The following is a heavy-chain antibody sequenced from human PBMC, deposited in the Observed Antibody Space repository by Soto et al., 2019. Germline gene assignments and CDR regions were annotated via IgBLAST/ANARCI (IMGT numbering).Heavy chain of an antibody. CDR1: GGSISSGAYY. CDR3: ARVELHYGMDV. Sequence: SETLSLTCTVSGGSISSGAYYWSWLRQPPGKGLEWIGYIYYSGSTYYNPSLKSRVTISVDTSKNQFSLKLSSVTAADTAVYYCARVELHYGMDVWGQGTTVTVSS. V-gene: IGHV4-30-4*01. D-gene: IGHD1-26*01. J-gene: IGHJ6*02. CDR2: IYYSGST.